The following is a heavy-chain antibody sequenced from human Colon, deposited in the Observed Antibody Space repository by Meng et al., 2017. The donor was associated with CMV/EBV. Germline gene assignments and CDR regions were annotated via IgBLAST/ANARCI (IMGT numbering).Heavy chain of an antibody. CDR2: ISHDGAKK. V-gene: IGHV3-30*04. CDR1: GFTFSAYP. Sequence: GESLKISCAASGFTFSAYPIHWVRQAPGKGLEGVAIISHDGAKKYYAESVKGRFTISRDNSQNTVNVQMNSLRGDDTAVYYCARASNSSFDPWGQGTLVTVSS. CDR3: ARASNSSFDP. D-gene: IGHD4-11*01. J-gene: IGHJ5*02.